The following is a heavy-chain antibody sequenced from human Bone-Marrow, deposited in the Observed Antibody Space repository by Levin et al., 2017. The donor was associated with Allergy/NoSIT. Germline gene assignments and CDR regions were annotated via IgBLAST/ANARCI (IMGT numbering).Heavy chain of an antibody. CDR3: AKDGGDYDSSGYRSDYFDY. Sequence: GESLKISCAASGFTFSSYGMHWVRQTPGKGLEWVAIISYDGSKYHYADSVKGRFTISRDNSKNTLYLQMNSLRVEDTAVYYCAKDGGDYDSSGYRSDYFDYWGQGTLVTVSS. CDR1: GFTFSSYG. CDR2: ISYDGSKY. V-gene: IGHV3-30*18. J-gene: IGHJ4*02. D-gene: IGHD3-22*01.